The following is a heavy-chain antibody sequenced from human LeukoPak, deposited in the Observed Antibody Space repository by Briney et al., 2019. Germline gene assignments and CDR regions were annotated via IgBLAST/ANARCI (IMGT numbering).Heavy chain of an antibody. CDR2: ISNDGSNK. V-gene: IGHV3-30*03. CDR1: GFTFSTYG. CDR3: ARSDVDMAA. Sequence: PGGSLRLSCAASGFTFSTYGMHWVRQAPGKGLEWVAVISNDGSNKLYGDSVKGRFTISRDNSKNTLYLQMNSLGAEDTAVYYCARSDVDMAAWGQGTLVTVSS. J-gene: IGHJ5*02. D-gene: IGHD5-12*01.